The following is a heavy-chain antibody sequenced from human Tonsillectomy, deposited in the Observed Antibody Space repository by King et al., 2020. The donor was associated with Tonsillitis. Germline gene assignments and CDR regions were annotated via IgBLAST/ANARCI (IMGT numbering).Heavy chain of an antibody. V-gene: IGHV2-26*01. J-gene: IGHJ5*02. CDR2: IFSNNEK. D-gene: IGHD3-22*01. CDR1: GFSLSDPRVG. CDR3: ARIQTKYEYDTIGDNWFDP. Sequence: TLKESGPVLVKPTETLTLTCTVSGFSLSDPRVGVTWIRQPPGKALDWLAHIFSNNEKSSTTPLKSRLTISKETSKSQVVLTMTNMDPVDTATYFCARIQTKYEYDTIGDNWFDPWGQGILVTVSS.